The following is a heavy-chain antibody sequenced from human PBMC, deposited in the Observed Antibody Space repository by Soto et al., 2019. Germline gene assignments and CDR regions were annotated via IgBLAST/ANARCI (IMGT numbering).Heavy chain of an antibody. J-gene: IGHJ6*02. CDR2: INPNSGGT. V-gene: IGHV1-2*04. CDR1: GYTLTGYN. CDR3: ARDRLNYYYYGMDV. Sequence: ALLKASCYSSGYTLTGYNMYWGRQAPGQGLEWMGWINPNSGGTNYAQKFQGWVTMTRDTSISTAYMELSRLRSDDTAVYYCARDRLNYYYYGMDVWGQGTTVTVSS. D-gene: IGHD2-21*02.